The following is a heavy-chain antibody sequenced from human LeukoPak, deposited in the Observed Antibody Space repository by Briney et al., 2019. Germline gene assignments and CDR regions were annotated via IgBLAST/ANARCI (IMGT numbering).Heavy chain of an antibody. CDR1: GDSVSANA. CDR2: TYYKSTWHK. CDR3: ARDIVAGCDS. Sequence: SQTLSLTCDISGDSVSANAWTWIRQSPLRGLEWLGRTYYKSTWHKEYALSLRGRITIRPDTSKNQFSLHLTSVTPDDTAVYFCARDIVAGCDSWGQGTLVTVSS. J-gene: IGHJ4*02. V-gene: IGHV6-1*01. D-gene: IGHD3-22*01.